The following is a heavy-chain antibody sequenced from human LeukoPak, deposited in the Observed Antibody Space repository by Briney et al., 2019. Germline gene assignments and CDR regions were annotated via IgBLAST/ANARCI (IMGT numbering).Heavy chain of an antibody. CDR1: GGSISSSY. V-gene: IGHV4-4*07. CDR2: IYTSGST. Sequence: SETLSLTCTVSGGSISSSYWSWVRQPAGKGLEWLGRIYTSGSTNYNPSLKSRVTMSVDTSKNQFSLKLASVTAADTAVYYCTRDSGSGWYPEYWGQGTLVTVSS. J-gene: IGHJ4*02. D-gene: IGHD6-19*01. CDR3: TRDSGSGWYPEY.